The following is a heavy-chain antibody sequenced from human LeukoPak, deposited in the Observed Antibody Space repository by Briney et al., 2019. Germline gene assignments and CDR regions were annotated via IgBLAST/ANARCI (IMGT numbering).Heavy chain of an antibody. CDR2: IKQDGSEK. D-gene: IGHD3-10*01. CDR1: GFTFSSYW. J-gene: IGHJ4*02. Sequence: GGSLRLSCAASGFTFSSYWMSWVRQAPGKGLEWMANIKQDGSEKYYVDSVKGRFTISRDNAKNSLYLQMNSLRAEDTAVYYCARVRAGGHLDYWGQGTLVTVSS. CDR3: ARVRAGGHLDY. V-gene: IGHV3-7*01.